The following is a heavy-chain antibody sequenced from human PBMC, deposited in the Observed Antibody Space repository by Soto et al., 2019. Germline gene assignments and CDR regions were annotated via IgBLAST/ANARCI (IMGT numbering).Heavy chain of an antibody. CDR2: IYYSGST. V-gene: IGHV4-31*01. Sequence: QVQLQESGPGLVKPSQTLSLTCTVSGGSISSGGYYWSWIRQHPGKGLEWIGYIYYSGSTYYNPSLKVPVTLAVDTSKNQFSLKLSSGAAADTAVYYCARVEGSSVWGYYYLDGLGKGTTVTVSS. CDR3: ARVEGSSVWGYYYLDG. CDR1: GGSISSGGYY. J-gene: IGHJ6*03. D-gene: IGHD6-19*01.